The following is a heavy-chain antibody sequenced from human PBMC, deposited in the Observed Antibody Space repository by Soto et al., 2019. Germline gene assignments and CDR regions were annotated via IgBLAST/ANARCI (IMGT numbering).Heavy chain of an antibody. J-gene: IGHJ4*02. CDR1: GFTFSTYS. CDR3: ARVIRSGQGFDY. Sequence: EVQLVESGGGLVQPGGSLRLSCAASGFTFSTYSMNWVRQAPGKGLEGVSYISSSSSTTQYADSVKGRFTISRDNAKNSLYLQMNSLRAEDTAVYYCARVIRSGQGFDYWGQGTLVTVSS. V-gene: IGHV3-48*01. D-gene: IGHD2-21*01. CDR2: ISSSSSTT.